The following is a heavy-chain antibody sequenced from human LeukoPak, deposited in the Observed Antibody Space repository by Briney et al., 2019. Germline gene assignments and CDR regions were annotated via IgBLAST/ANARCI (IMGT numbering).Heavy chain of an antibody. CDR3: ARGAVNYFPRSRMPFDI. CDR1: GYSISSGFY. V-gene: IGHV4-38-2*02. D-gene: IGHD2/OR15-2a*01. J-gene: IGHJ3*02. Sequence: NPSETLSLTCTVSGYSISSGFYWGWIRQPPGKGLEWIGSIHHSGSTYYNPSLKSRITISVDTSKNHFSLRLSSVTAADTAVYFCARGAVNYFPRSRMPFDIWGQGTMVTVSS. CDR2: IHHSGST.